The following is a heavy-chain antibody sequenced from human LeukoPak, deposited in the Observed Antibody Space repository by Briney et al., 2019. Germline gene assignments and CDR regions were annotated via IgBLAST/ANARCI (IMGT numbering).Heavy chain of an antibody. CDR2: IYTSGSI. V-gene: IGHV4-61*02. D-gene: IGHD3-10*01. CDR1: GGSISSGSYY. CDR3: ASLLLWFGELTSWDH. Sequence: SETLSLTCTVSGGSISSGSYYWSCIRQPAGKGLEWIGRIYTSGSINYNPSLKSRVTISVDTSKNQFSLKLTSVTAADMAVYYCASLLLWFGELTSWDHWGQGTLVTVSS. J-gene: IGHJ4*02.